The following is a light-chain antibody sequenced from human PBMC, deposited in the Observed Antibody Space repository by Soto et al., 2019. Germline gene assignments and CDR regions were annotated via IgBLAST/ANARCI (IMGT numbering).Light chain of an antibody. CDR1: QSVSSY. CDR2: DAS. J-gene: IGKJ4*01. CDR3: QQRSSWPLLWT. V-gene: IGKV3-11*01. Sequence: EIVLTQSPATLSLSPGERATLSCRASQSVSSYLAWYQQKPGQAPGLLIYDASNRATGIPARFSGRGSGTDFTLTISSLEPEDFAVYYCQQRSSWPLLWTFGGGTKVEIK.